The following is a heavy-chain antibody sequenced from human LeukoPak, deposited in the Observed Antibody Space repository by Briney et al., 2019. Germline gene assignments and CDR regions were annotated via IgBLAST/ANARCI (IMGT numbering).Heavy chain of an antibody. V-gene: IGHV4-34*01. CDR2: INHSGST. J-gene: IGHJ5*02. D-gene: IGHD5-18*01. Sequence: SETLSLTCAVYGGSFSGYYWSWIRQPPGKGLEWIGEINHSGSTNYNPSLKSRVTISVDTSKNQFSLKLSSVTAADTAVYYCARDEDRGYSYGRGARTTWGQGTLVTVSS. CDR3: ARDEDRGYSYGRGARTT. CDR1: GGSFSGYY.